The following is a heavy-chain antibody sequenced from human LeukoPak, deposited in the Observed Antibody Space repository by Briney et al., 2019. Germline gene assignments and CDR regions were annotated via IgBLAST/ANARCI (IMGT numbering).Heavy chain of an antibody. CDR3: ARSYGDYYYYYYMDV. CDR2: IYYSGST. J-gene: IGHJ6*03. V-gene: IGHV4-59*01. CDR1: GGSISSYY. D-gene: IGHD2-21*02. Sequence: SETLSLTCTVSGGSISSYYWSWIRQPPGKGLEWIGYIYYSGSTNYNPSLKSRVTIPVDTSKNQFSLKLSSVTAADTAVYYCARSYGDYYYYYYMDVWGKGTTVTISS.